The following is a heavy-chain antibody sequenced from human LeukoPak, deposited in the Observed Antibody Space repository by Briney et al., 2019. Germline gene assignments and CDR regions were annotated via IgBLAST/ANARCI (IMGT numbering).Heavy chain of an antibody. V-gene: IGHV4-31*03. D-gene: IGHD6-6*01. CDR1: GGSISSGGYY. Sequence: PSQTLSLTCTVSGGSISSGGYYWSWIRQHPGKGLEWIGYIYYSGSTYYNPSLKSRVTISVDTSKNQFSLKLSSVTAADTAVYYCARELIIAARRDDAFDIWGQGTMVTVSS. CDR2: IYYSGST. J-gene: IGHJ3*02. CDR3: ARELIIAARRDDAFDI.